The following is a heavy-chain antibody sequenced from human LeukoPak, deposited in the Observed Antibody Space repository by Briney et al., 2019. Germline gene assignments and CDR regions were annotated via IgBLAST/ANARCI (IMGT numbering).Heavy chain of an antibody. CDR1: GFTFSSYS. D-gene: IGHD4-23*01. J-gene: IGHJ4*02. Sequence: GGSLRLSCAASGFTFSSYSMNWVRQAPGKGLVGVSSISSSSSYIYYVDPVKGRFTISRDNAKNSLYLQMNSLRAEDTAVYYCARGSTVVTQDYWGQGTLVTVSS. V-gene: IGHV3-21*01. CDR3: ARGSTVVTQDY. CDR2: ISSSSSYI.